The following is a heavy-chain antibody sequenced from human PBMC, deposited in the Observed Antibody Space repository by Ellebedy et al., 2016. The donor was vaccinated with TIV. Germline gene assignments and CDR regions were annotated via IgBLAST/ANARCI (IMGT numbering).Heavy chain of an antibody. V-gene: IGHV3-7*01. CDR3: ARDRGGQYSSDGYYDAFDI. CDR1: GFTFSTYW. D-gene: IGHD3-22*01. CDR2: IRRDAGER. Sequence: GGSLRLSCAAPGFTFSTYWMTWVRQAPGKGLEWVANIRRDAGERYYVDSVKGRFTISRDNAKNSLYLQMNSLRSEDTAVYYCARDRGGQYSSDGYYDAFDIWGQGTMVTVS. J-gene: IGHJ3*02.